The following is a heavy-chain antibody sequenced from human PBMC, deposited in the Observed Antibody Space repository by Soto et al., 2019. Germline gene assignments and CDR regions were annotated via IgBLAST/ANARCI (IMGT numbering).Heavy chain of an antibody. Sequence: SETLSLTCTVSGGSISSYYWSWIRQPPGKGLKRIGYIYYSGSTNYNPSLKSRVNISVDTSKNQFSLKLSSVTAADTAVYFCAGHYYDSSGYYVSPYYFDYWGQGTLVTVSS. J-gene: IGHJ4*02. CDR3: AGHYYDSSGYYVSPYYFDY. CDR1: GGSISSYY. CDR2: IYYSGST. V-gene: IGHV4-59*08. D-gene: IGHD3-22*01.